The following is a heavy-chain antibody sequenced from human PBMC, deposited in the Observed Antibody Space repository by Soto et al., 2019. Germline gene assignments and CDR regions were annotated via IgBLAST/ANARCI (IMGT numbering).Heavy chain of an antibody. CDR1: GGSISSSNW. V-gene: IGHV4-4*02. CDR3: ARLAVAATRCDY. CDR2: IYHSGST. D-gene: IGHD6-19*01. J-gene: IGHJ4*02. Sequence: QVQLQESGPGLVKPSGTLSLTCAVSGGSISSSNWWSWVRQPPGKGLEWIGEIYHSGSTNNNPSLKSRVNISVAKSKNQFSLKLSSVTAADTAVYSCARLAVAATRCDYWGQGTLVTVSS.